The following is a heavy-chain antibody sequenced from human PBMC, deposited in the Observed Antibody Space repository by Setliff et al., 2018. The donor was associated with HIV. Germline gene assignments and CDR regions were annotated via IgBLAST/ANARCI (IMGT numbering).Heavy chain of an antibody. D-gene: IGHD3-22*01. CDR2: IFSDDER. Sequence: SGPTLVNPTETLTLTCTVSGFSLSNARVGVSWIRQPPGKALEWLAYIFSDDERSYSTSLKRRLTISKDTSKSQVVLTITDMDPLDTATYYCSHDSGSGYYSYFDQWGQGTLVTVSS. CDR1: GFSLSNARVG. CDR3: SHDSGSGYYSYFDQ. V-gene: IGHV2-26*01. J-gene: IGHJ4*02.